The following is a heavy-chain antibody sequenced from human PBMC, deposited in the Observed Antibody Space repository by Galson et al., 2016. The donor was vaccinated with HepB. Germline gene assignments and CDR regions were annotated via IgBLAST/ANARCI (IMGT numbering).Heavy chain of an antibody. CDR3: VKVEYYYDAGTDY. Sequence: SLRLSCAGSGFTFGTYGIHWVRQAPGEGLEWVALISFDGTNEYYSDSVKGRFTISRDNSKNTAYLQMNSLRVEDTAIFYCVKVEYYYDAGTDYWGQGTLVTVSS. D-gene: IGHD3-10*01. CDR1: GFTFGTYG. J-gene: IGHJ4*02. CDR2: ISFDGTNE. V-gene: IGHV3-30*18.